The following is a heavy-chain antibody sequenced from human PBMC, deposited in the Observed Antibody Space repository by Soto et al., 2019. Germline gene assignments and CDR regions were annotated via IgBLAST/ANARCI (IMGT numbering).Heavy chain of an antibody. Sequence: PGGSLRLSXAASGFAFIDAWMNWVRQAPGKGLEWVGRIKSKIDTGTTDFAPLVRGRFTISRDDSKNTVYLQLNSLKTEDTAVYYCPTVRDNTCYFDTTFPGNWGRGTLVTVSS. V-gene: IGHV3-15*01. D-gene: IGHD3-9*01. CDR3: PTVRDNTCYFDTTFPGN. CDR1: GFAFIDAW. CDR2: IKSKIDTGTT. J-gene: IGHJ4*02.